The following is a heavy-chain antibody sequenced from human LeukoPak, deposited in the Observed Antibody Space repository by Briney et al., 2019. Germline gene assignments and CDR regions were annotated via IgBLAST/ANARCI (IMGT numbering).Heavy chain of an antibody. Sequence: PGGSLRLSCTASEFTFTSYSMNWVRQAPGKGLEWVSYISSSSSTIYYADSVKGRFTISRDNAKNSLYLQMNSLRAEDTAVYYCASGAAVGASRFDYWGQGTLVTVSS. D-gene: IGHD6-13*01. CDR3: ASGAAVGASRFDY. J-gene: IGHJ4*02. CDR2: ISSSSSTI. V-gene: IGHV3-48*01. CDR1: EFTFTSYS.